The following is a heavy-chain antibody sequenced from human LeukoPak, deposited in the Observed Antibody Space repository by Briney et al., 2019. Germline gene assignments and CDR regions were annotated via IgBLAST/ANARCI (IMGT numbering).Heavy chain of an antibody. J-gene: IGHJ4*02. D-gene: IGHD6-6*01. V-gene: IGHV1-2*06. Sequence: ASVKVSCKAFGYTFTGYYMHWVRQAPGQGLEWMGRINPNSGGTNYAQKFQGRVTMTRDTSISTAYMELSRLRSDDTAVYYCARDKGSLGIAARPRRAGLDYWGQGTLVTVSS. CDR2: INPNSGGT. CDR3: ARDKGSLGIAARPRRAGLDY. CDR1: GYTFTGYY.